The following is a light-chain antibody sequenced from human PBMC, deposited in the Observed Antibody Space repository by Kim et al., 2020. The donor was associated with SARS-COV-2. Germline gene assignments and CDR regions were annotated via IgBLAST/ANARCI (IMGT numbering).Light chain of an antibody. Sequence: EIELTQSPSSLSSSVGDRVTITCRASQGISNFLAWYQQKPGKVPKLLIYAASALPTGVPSRFSGSGSGTDFTLTISSLQPEDVATYYCQQYSSGPRTFGQGTKVDIK. J-gene: IGKJ1*01. CDR3: QQYSSGPRT. CDR1: QGISNF. V-gene: IGKV1-27*01. CDR2: AAS.